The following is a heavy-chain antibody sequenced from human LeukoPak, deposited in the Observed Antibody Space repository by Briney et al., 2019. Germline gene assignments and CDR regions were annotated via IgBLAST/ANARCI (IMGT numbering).Heavy chain of an antibody. CDR3: ARDHPRDYYYDSSGYYDAFDI. Sequence: SVKVSCKASGGTFSSYAISWVRQAPGQGLEWMGGIIPIFGTANYAQKFQGRVTITTDESTSTAYMELSSLRSEDTTVYYCARDHPRDYYYDSSGYYDAFDIWGQGTMVTVSS. D-gene: IGHD3-22*01. CDR1: GGTFSSYA. J-gene: IGHJ3*02. CDR2: IIPIFGTA. V-gene: IGHV1-69*05.